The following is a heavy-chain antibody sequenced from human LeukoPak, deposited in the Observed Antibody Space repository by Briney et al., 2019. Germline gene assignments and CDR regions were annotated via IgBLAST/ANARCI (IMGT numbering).Heavy chain of an antibody. J-gene: IGHJ4*02. Sequence: GGSLRLSCAASGFTFSTYDMNWVRQAPGKGLEWLSHISSRGGTIYYADSVKGRFTISRDNAKNSLYLQMNSLGAEDTAVYYCARDALAGGDWSNMGDYWGQGTLVTVSS. V-gene: IGHV3-48*03. CDR1: GFTFSTYD. CDR3: ARDALAGGDWSNMGDY. D-gene: IGHD3-16*01. CDR2: ISSRGGTI.